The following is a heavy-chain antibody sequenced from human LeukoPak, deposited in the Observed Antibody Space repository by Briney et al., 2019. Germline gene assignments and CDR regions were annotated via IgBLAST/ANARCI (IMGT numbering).Heavy chain of an antibody. V-gene: IGHV4-61*02. Sequence: ASETLSLTCTVSGGSISSGSYYWSWIRQPAGKGLEWIGRIYTSGSTNYNPSLKSRVTISVDTSKNQFSLKLSSVTAADTAVYYCARVELRGSWVDAFDIWGQGTMVTVSS. CDR3: ARVELRGSWVDAFDI. CDR1: GGSISSGSYY. D-gene: IGHD3-10*01. J-gene: IGHJ3*02. CDR2: IYTSGST.